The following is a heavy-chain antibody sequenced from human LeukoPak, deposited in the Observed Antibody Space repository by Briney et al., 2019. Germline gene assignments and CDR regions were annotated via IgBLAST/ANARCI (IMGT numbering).Heavy chain of an antibody. CDR2: ISTSSSYI. J-gene: IGHJ6*03. D-gene: IGHD4-17*01. Sequence: PGGSLRLSCAASGFTFSSSNTNWVRQAPGKGLEWVSSISTSSSYIYYADSVKGRFTISRDNAKNSLYMQMNSLRAEDTALYYCARANGYFGYLYFYYMDVWGKGTTVTVSS. CDR1: GFTFSSSN. V-gene: IGHV3-21*01. CDR3: ARANGYFGYLYFYYMDV.